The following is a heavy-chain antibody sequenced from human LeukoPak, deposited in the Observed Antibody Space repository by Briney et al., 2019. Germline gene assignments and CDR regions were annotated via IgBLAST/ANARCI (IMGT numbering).Heavy chain of an antibody. CDR3: ASGYSSYYFDY. J-gene: IGHJ4*02. Sequence: ASVKVTCKASGGTFSSYAISWVRQAPGQGLEWMGGIIPIFGTANYAQKFQGRVTITADESTSTAYMELSSLRSEDMAVYYCASGYSSYYFDYWGQGTLVTVSS. D-gene: IGHD6-19*01. CDR1: GGTFSSYA. V-gene: IGHV1-69*13. CDR2: IIPIFGTA.